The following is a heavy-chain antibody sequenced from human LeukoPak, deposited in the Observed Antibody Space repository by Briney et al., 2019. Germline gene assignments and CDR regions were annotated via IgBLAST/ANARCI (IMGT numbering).Heavy chain of an antibody. J-gene: IGHJ4*02. Sequence: GGSLRLSCAASGFTFSSYAMSWVRQAPGKGLEWVSAISGSGGSTYYADSVKGRFTISRDNSKNTLYLQMNSLRAEDTAVYYCAKMPVSYSSGWSNFDYWGQGNLVTVSS. D-gene: IGHD6-25*01. CDR2: ISGSGGST. V-gene: IGHV3-23*01. CDR1: GFTFSSYA. CDR3: AKMPVSYSSGWSNFDY.